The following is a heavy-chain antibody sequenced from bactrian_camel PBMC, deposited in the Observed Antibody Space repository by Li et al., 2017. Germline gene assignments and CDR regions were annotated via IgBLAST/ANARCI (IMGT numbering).Heavy chain of an antibody. CDR2: INSDGNA. CDR1: GSSFSLYA. Sequence: VQLVESGGGLVQPGGTLRLSCRASGSSFSLYAMSWVRQAPGKGLEWVSTINSDGNAYYADSVKGRFAISRDSAKNTVYLQLSSLKTEEMAMYYCTKSGGRSYASGYNSWGQGTQVTVS. J-gene: IGHJ4*01. CDR3: TKSGGRSYASGYNS. D-gene: IGHD1*01. V-gene: IGHV3S40*01.